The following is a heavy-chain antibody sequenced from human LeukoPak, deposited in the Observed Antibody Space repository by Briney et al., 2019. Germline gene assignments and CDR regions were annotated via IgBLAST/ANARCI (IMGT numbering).Heavy chain of an antibody. J-gene: IGHJ3*01. D-gene: IGHD4-17*01. Sequence: RGSLRLSCAASGVTFSNYAVIWVRQAPGQGLEWVSAITSGGAPRYTDYAKGLFTICRDKSKNTLYLQMNSLRAEDTAQYFCARDPNGDYIGAFEFWGRGTVVTVSS. CDR3: ARDPNGDYIGAFEF. CDR2: ITSGGAP. CDR1: GVTFSNYA. V-gene: IGHV3-23*01.